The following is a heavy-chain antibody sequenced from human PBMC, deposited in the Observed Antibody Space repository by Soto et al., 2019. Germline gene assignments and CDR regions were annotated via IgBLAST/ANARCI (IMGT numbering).Heavy chain of an antibody. D-gene: IGHD5-12*01. CDR3: ARVGGNSGYDYCSHRDYYYMDV. CDR2: IIPILGRA. Sequence: QVQLVHSGAEVKKPGSSVRVSCTASGGTFSSYTISWVRQAPGQGLEWMGSIIPILGRANYAKKFQVRVTITADKSTSTAYMELSSLRTEDTAVYYCARVGGNSGYDYCSHRDYYYMDVWGKGTTVTVSS. V-gene: IGHV1-69*08. J-gene: IGHJ6*03. CDR1: GGTFSSYT.